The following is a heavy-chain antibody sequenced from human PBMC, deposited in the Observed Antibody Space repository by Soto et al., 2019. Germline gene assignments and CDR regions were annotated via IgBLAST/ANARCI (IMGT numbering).Heavy chain of an antibody. CDR3: AREPPETPPDY. Sequence: ASVKVSCKTSGYTFSVYGISWVRQAPGQGLEWMGWISAKNGNTNFAQKFRGRVTMITDTSANTVYMELRNLRLDDTAVYYCAREPPETPPDYWGQGTLVTVSS. V-gene: IGHV1-18*01. J-gene: IGHJ4*02. CDR2: ISAKNGNT. CDR1: GYTFSVYG.